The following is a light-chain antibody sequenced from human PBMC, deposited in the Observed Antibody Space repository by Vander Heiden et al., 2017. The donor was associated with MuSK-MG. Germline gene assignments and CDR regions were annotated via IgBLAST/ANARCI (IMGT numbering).Light chain of an antibody. V-gene: IGKV1-33*01. Sequence: DIQLTLSPSSLSASVGDRVTLTCQASQDITNYLNWYQQKPGKAPKLLIYDSSNLGTGVPSRFSGSGSGTDFTFTISSLQPEDIATYYCQQDDNLPLTFGGGTKVEI. J-gene: IGKJ4*01. CDR2: DSS. CDR1: QDITNY. CDR3: QQDDNLPLT.